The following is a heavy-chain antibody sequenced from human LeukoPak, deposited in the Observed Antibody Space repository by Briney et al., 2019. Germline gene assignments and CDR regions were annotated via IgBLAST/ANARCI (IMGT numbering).Heavy chain of an antibody. CDR1: GYIFTSYF. J-gene: IGHJ5*02. D-gene: IGHD3-9*01. CDR3: ARVEDWLPPIDP. CDR2: INPSGGNT. Sequence: ASVKVSCKASGYIFTSYFMHWVRQAPGQGLEWMGIINPSGGNTNYAQKFQGRVTMTRDTPTSTVYMELSSLTSEDTAVYYCARVEDWLPPIDPWGQGTLVTVSS. V-gene: IGHV1-46*01.